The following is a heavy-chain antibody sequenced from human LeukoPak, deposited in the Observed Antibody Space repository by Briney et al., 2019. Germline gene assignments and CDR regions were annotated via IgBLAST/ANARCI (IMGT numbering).Heavy chain of an antibody. V-gene: IGHV3-21*01. CDR2: ISSSSSYI. CDR1: GFPFSSYS. D-gene: IGHD3-16*01. Sequence: KHWGSLRLSCAASGFPFSSYSMNWVRPAPGKGLEWVSSISSSSSYIYYADSVKGRFTISRDNAKNSLYLQMNSLRAEDTAVYYCAKDWGFPGDYYYMDVWGKGTTVTVSS. CDR3: AKDWGFPGDYYYMDV. J-gene: IGHJ6*03.